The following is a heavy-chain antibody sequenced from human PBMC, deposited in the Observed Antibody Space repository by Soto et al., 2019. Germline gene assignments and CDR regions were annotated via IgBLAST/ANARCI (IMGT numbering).Heavy chain of an antibody. D-gene: IGHD1-1*01. CDR2: ISYDGSNK. J-gene: IGHJ6*03. Sequence: GGSLRLSCAASGFTFSSYGMHWVRQAPGKGLEWVAVISYDGSNKYYADSVKGRFTISRDNSKNTLYLQMNSLRAEDTAVYYCAKQAAWSLQYYYMDVWGKGTTVTVSS. V-gene: IGHV3-30*18. CDR3: AKQAAWSLQYYYMDV. CDR1: GFTFSSYG.